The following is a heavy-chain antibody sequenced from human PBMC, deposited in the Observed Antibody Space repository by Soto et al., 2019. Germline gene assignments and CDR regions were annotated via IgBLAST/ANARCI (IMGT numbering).Heavy chain of an antibody. J-gene: IGHJ3*02. CDR3: ARDCVVADLLNAFDI. CDR1: GFTFSSHA. V-gene: IGHV3-30-3*01. D-gene: IGHD2-15*01. Sequence: QVQLVESGGGVVQPGRSLRLSCAASGFTFSSHAMHWVRQAPGKGLEWVAVISYDGSNKYYADSVKGRFTISRDNSKNTLYLQMNSLRAEDTAVYYCARDCVVADLLNAFDIWGQGTMVTVSS. CDR2: ISYDGSNK.